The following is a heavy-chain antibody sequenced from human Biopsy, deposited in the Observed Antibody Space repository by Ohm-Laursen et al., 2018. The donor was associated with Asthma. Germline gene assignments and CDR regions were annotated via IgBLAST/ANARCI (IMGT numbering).Heavy chain of an antibody. D-gene: IGHD3-9*01. CDR2: MNPNSGNT. CDR3: ARTYYDFLTGQVNDAFAM. V-gene: IGHV1-8*01. Sequence: ASVKVSCKASGYTFINNDINWVRQAAGQGLEWMGWMNPNSGNTGYAQKFHGRVTMTRDTSINTVYMELSSLRSEDTAVYYCARTYYDFLTGQVNDAFAMWGQGTMVTVSS. CDR1: GYTFINND. J-gene: IGHJ3*02.